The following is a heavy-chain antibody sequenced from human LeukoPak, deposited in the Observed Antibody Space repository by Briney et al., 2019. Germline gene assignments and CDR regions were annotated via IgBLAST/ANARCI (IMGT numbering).Heavy chain of an antibody. CDR2: INPDGTEK. D-gene: IGHD6-19*01. Sequence: QPGGSLRLSCAASGFSFSNHWMIWVRQAPGKGLEWVATINPDGTEKRYVDSVKGRFTISRDNGKNSLYLQMSSLRAEDTAVYYCVGDDRGIAVGSRDHGAQGSLVTVSS. CDR1: GFSFSNHW. V-gene: IGHV3-7*03. J-gene: IGHJ4*02. CDR3: VGDDRGIAVGSRDH.